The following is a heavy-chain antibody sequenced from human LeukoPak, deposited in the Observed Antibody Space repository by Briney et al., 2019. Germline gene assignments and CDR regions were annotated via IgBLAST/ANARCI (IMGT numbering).Heavy chain of an antibody. J-gene: IGHJ4*02. CDR3: ARGEAYSSGWYPPSHFDY. V-gene: IGHV3-66*01. CDR2: IYSGGRT. CDR1: FSANTRY. D-gene: IGHD6-19*01. Sequence: GGSLRLSCAGFSANTRYVSWVRQAPGKGLEWVSVIYSGGRTYYADSAKGRFAISRDTSKNTVYLQMNSLRAEDTAVYYCARGEAYSSGWYPPSHFDYWGQGNMVTVSS.